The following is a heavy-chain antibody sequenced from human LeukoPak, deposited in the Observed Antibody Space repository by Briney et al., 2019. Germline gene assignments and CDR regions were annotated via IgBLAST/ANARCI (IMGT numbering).Heavy chain of an antibody. CDR1: GFTFSSYG. D-gene: IGHD4-17*01. J-gene: IGHJ4*02. CDR3: ARVLGYGDYRGDNYYFDY. V-gene: IGHV3-30*03. CDR2: ISYDGSNK. Sequence: GRSLRLSCAASGFTFSSYGMHWVRQAPGKGLEWVAVISYDGSNKYYADSVKGRFTISRDNSKNTLYLQMNSLRAEDTAVYYCARVLGYGDYRGDNYYFDYWGQGTLVTVSS.